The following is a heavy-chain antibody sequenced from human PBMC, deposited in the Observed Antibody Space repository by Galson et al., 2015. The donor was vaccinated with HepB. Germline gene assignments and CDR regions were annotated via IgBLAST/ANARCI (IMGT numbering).Heavy chain of an antibody. CDR3: ARDRGRTDYYDSSGYPFDY. CDR1: RDTFSSYT. D-gene: IGHD3-22*01. Sequence: SVKVSCKAFRDTFSSYTLNWVRQAPGQGLEWMGRIIPILGIANYAQKFQGRVTITADRSTNTAYMELSSLRSEDTAVYYCARDRGRTDYYDSSGYPFDYWGQGTVVTVSS. J-gene: IGHJ4*02. V-gene: IGHV1-69*04. CDR2: IIPILGIA.